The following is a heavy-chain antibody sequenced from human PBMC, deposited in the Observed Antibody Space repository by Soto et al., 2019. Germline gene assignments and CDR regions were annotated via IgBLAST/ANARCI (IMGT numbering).Heavy chain of an antibody. CDR1: GFTFSSYA. Sequence: GGSLRLSCAASGFTFSSYAMHWVRQAPGKGLEWVAVISYDGSNKYYADSVKGRFTISRDNSKNTLYLQMNSLRAEETAVYYCASLQLLANDYYGMDVWGQGTTVTVSS. CDR2: ISYDGSNK. D-gene: IGHD2-2*01. J-gene: IGHJ6*02. CDR3: ASLQLLANDYYGMDV. V-gene: IGHV3-30-3*01.